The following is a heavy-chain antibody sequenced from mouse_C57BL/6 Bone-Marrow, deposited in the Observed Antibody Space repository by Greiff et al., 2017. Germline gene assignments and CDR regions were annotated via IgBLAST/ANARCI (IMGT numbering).Heavy chain of an antibody. CDR3: ARAHPYFDY. J-gene: IGHJ2*01. CDR2: IDPSDSYT. CDR1: GYTFTSYW. V-gene: IGHV1-50*01. Sequence: QVQLQQPGAELVKPGASVKLSCKASGYTFTSYWMQWVKQRPGQGLEWIGEIDPSDSYTNYNQKFKGKATLTVDTSSSTAYMQLSSLTSEDSAVYYCARAHPYFDYWGQGTTRTVSS.